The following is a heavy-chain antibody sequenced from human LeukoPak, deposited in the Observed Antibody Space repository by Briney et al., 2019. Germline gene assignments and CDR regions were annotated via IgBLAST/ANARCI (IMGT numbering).Heavy chain of an antibody. CDR2: ISSSGSTI. Sequence: PGGSLRLSCAASGFTFSSYSMSWIRQAPGKGLEWVSYISSSGSTIYYADSVKGRFTISRDNAKNSLYLQMNSLRAEDTAVYYCAKEDSGWYFGYYGMDVWGQGTTVTVSS. J-gene: IGHJ6*02. D-gene: IGHD6-19*01. CDR1: GFTFSSYS. CDR3: AKEDSGWYFGYYGMDV. V-gene: IGHV3-48*04.